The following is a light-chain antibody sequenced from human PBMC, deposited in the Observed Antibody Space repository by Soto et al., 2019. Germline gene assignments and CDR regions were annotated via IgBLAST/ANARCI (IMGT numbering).Light chain of an antibody. CDR1: QSVSSTY. V-gene: IGKV3-20*01. Sequence: EIVLTQSPGTLSLSPGEKATLSCRASQSVSSTYLAWYQQKPGQDPRLLIYGASNRATGIPDRFSGSGSGTDFTLTISRLEPEDFAVYYCQQYDVSRCTFCQGNSVDI. CDR2: GAS. J-gene: IGKJ1*01. CDR3: QQYDVSRCT.